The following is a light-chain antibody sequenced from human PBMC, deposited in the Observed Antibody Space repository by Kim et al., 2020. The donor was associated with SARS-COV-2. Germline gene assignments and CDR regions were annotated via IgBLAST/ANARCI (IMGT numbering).Light chain of an antibody. CDR3: QQYNNWPYT. Sequence: SVSPGERSTLSCRASQGVSSNLAWYQQKLGQAPRLLIYGASTGATGIPARFSGSGSGTEFTLTINSLQSEDFAVYYCQQYNNWPYTFGQGTKLEI. CDR2: GAS. CDR1: QGVSSN. J-gene: IGKJ2*01. V-gene: IGKV3-15*01.